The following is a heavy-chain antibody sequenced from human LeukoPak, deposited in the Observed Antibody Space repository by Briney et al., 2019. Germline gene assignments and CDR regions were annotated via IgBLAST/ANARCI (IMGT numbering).Heavy chain of an antibody. CDR2: INPNSGGT. V-gene: IGHV1-2*02. D-gene: IGHD1-14*01. CDR1: GYTFTGYY. Sequence: ASVKVSCKASGYTFTGYYMHWVRQAPGQGLEWMGWINPNSGGTNYAQKFQGRVTMTRDTPISTAYMELSRLRSDDTAVYYCARYPPTTWASDIWGQGTMVTVSS. J-gene: IGHJ3*02. CDR3: ARYPPTTWASDI.